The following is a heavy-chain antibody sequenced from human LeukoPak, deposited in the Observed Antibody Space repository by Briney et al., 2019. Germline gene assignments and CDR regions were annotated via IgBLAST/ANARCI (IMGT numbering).Heavy chain of an antibody. CDR1: GFTFSSYG. D-gene: IGHD3-10*01. Sequence: PGGSLRLSCAASGFTFSSYGMHWVRQAPGKGLEWVAIISYDGSNKYYADSVKGRFTISRDNSKNTLYLQMNSLRAEDTAVYYCAKDYYSGSGSYFDYWGQGVLVTVSS. CDR2: ISYDGSNK. J-gene: IGHJ4*02. V-gene: IGHV3-30*18. CDR3: AKDYYSGSGSYFDY.